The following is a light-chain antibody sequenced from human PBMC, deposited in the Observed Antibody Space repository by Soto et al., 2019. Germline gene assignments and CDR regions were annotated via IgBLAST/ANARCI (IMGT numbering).Light chain of an antibody. CDR2: GAS. CDR3: QQYGSSPRT. CDR1: HSVSSSY. J-gene: IGKJ1*01. Sequence: EIVMTQSPGTLSVSPGERATLSCRASHSVSSSYLAWYQQKPGQAPRLLIYGASSRATGIPDRFSGSGSGTDFTLTISRLEPEDFAVYYCQQYGSSPRTFGQGTKVDI. V-gene: IGKV3-20*01.